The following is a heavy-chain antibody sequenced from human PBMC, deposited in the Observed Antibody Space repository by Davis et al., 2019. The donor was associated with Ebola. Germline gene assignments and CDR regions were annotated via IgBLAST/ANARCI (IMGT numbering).Heavy chain of an antibody. CDR3: ARGGNIVVVPAAMIDY. CDR1: GYTFTSYA. J-gene: IGHJ4*02. CDR2: INAGNGNT. V-gene: IGHV1-3*01. Sequence: SVKVSCKASGYTFTSYAMHWVRQAPGQRLEWMGWINAGNGNTKYSQKFQGRVTITRDTSASTAYMELSSLRSEDTAVYYCARGGNIVVVPAAMIDYWGQGTLVTVSS. D-gene: IGHD2-2*01.